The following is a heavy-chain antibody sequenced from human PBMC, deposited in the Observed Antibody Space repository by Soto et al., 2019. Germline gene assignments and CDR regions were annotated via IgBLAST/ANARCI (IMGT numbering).Heavy chain of an antibody. Sequence: PGESLKISCKGSGYSFTNYWIGWVRQMPGKGLEWMGIIYPGDSDTRYSPSFQGQVTISADKSISTAYLQWSSLKAADSAMYYCARPYCSSAYCYSPPDFWGQGTLVTVSS. CDR2: IYPGDSDT. CDR1: GYSFTNYW. V-gene: IGHV5-51*01. J-gene: IGHJ4*02. D-gene: IGHD2-2*01. CDR3: ARPYCSSAYCYSPPDF.